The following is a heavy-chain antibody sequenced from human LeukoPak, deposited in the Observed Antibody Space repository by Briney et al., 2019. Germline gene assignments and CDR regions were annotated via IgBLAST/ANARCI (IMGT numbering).Heavy chain of an antibody. V-gene: IGHV4-39*07. CDR2: IYYSGTT. Sequence: SETLSLTCTVSGDSISTTSYFWAWIRQPPGEGLEWIGSIYYSGTTYFNSSLKSRVTISVERSKNHFSLKLSSVTAADTAVYYCASSSGWYSRHFQHWGQGTLVTVSS. CDR3: ASSSGWYSRHFQH. CDR1: GDSISTTSYF. D-gene: IGHD6-19*01. J-gene: IGHJ1*01.